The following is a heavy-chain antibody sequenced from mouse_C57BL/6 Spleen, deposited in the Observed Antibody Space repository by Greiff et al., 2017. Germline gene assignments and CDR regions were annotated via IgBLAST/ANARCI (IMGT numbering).Heavy chain of an antibody. D-gene: IGHD2-10*01. J-gene: IGHJ4*01. CDR3: ARSYSYVLDN. CDR1: GYAFSSSW. V-gene: IGHV1-82*01. Sequence: QVQLQQSGPELVKPGASVKISCKASGYAFSSSWMNWVKQRPGKGLEWIGRIYPGDGDTNYNGKFKGKATLTADKSSSTAYMQLSSLTSEDSAVYFCARSYSYVLDNWGQGTSDTVSS. CDR2: IYPGDGDT.